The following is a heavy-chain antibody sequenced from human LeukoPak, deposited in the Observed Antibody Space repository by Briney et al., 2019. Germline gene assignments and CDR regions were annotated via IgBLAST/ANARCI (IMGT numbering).Heavy chain of an antibody. CDR3: AKDSSSWYYDAFDI. J-gene: IGHJ3*02. V-gene: IGHV3-9*01. CDR2: ISRNSGSI. Sequence: GRSLRLSCAASGFTFDDYAMHWVRQAPGKGLEWVSGISRNSGSIGYADSVKGRFTISRDNAKNSLYLQMNSLRAEDTALYYCAKDSSSWYYDAFDIWGQGTMITVSS. D-gene: IGHD6-13*01. CDR1: GFTFDDYA.